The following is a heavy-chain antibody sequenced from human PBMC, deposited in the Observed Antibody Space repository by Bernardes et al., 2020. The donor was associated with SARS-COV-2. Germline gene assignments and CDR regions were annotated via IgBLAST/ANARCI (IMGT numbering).Heavy chain of an antibody. V-gene: IGHV1-2*06. CDR2: LNPNSGGT. CDR3: AREGPRYVWFY. Sequence: ASVKASCKASAYTFTAFYLHWVRQAPGQGLEWVGRLNPNSGGTDYAQNFQDRVTLTRDTSISTAYMELTSLTSDDTAVYYCAREGPRYVWFYWGQGTLVTVS. J-gene: IGHJ4*02. CDR1: AYTFTAFY. D-gene: IGHD2-21*01.